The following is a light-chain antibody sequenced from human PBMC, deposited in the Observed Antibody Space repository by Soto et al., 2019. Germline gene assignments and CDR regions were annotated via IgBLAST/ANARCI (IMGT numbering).Light chain of an antibody. CDR1: QSVSSN. V-gene: IGKV3-15*01. CDR3: QHYNNWPALYT. Sequence: EIVMTQSPATLSVSPGERATLSCRASQSVSSNLAWYKQKPGQAPGLLIYGAYTRATGIPARFSGSGSWTEFTLTISSLQSEDCAVYYCQHYNNWPALYTFGQGTKLEIK. CDR2: GAY. J-gene: IGKJ2*01.